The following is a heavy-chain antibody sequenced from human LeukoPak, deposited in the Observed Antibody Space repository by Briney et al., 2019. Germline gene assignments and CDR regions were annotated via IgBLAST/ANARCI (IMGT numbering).Heavy chain of an antibody. J-gene: IGHJ4*02. CDR1: GGSFSVYY. CDR3: ARGRAVTRNFDY. CDR2: INHSGST. V-gene: IGHV4-34*01. Sequence: KPSETLSLTCAVYGGSFSVYYWSWIRQPPGKGLEWIGEINHSGSTNYNPSLKSRVTISVDTSKNQFSLKLSSVTAADTAVYYCARGRAVTRNFDYWGQGTLVTVSS. D-gene: IGHD4-17*01.